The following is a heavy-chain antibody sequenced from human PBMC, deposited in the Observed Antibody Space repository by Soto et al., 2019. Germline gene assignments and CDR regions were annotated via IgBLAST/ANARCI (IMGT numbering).Heavy chain of an antibody. Sequence: SETLSLTCTVSGGSISSYYWSWIRQPPGKGLEWIGYIYYSGSTNYNPSLKSRVTISVDTSKNQFSLKLSSVTAADTAVYYCARHPDDAYDYGAKTAPNWFDPWGQGTLVTVSS. CDR3: ARHPDDAYDYGAKTAPNWFDP. CDR1: GGSISSYY. D-gene: IGHD4-17*01. CDR2: IYYSGST. J-gene: IGHJ5*02. V-gene: IGHV4-59*08.